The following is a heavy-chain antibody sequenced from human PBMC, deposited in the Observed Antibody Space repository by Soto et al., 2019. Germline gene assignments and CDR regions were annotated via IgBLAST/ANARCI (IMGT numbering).Heavy chain of an antibody. CDR2: IYYSGTS. Sequence: SETLSLTCTVSGGFIRGSDYYWGWIRQPPGKGLEWIGNIYYSGTSYSYPSLKGRVTMSVDTSKNQFSMRLSSVTAADTAVYYCTDMRGQWLPRDWDRGIMVTVSS. V-gene: IGHV4-39*01. CDR1: GGFIRGSDYY. D-gene: IGHD6-19*01. CDR3: TDMRGQWLPRD. J-gene: IGHJ4*02.